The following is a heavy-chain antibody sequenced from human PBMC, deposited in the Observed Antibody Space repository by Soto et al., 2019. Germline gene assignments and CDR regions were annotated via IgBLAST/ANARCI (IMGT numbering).Heavy chain of an antibody. CDR2: IIPIFGTA. D-gene: IGHD3-3*01. Sequence: QVQLVRSGAEVKKPGSSVKVSCKASGGTFSSYAISWVRQAPGQGLEWMGGIIPIFGTANYAQKFQGRVTITADESTSTAYMELSSLRSEDTAVYYCARGYVLRFLEWFYGMDVWGQGTTVTVSS. CDR3: ARGYVLRFLEWFYGMDV. J-gene: IGHJ6*02. CDR1: GGTFSSYA. V-gene: IGHV1-69*01.